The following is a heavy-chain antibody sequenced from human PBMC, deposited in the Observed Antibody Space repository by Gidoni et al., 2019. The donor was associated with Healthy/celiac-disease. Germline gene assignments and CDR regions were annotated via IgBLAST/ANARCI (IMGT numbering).Heavy chain of an antibody. CDR3: ARDPPRGRYFQYYYYYYGMDV. V-gene: IGHV1-8*01. CDR2: MNPNSGNT. Sequence: QVQLVQSGAEVKKPGASVKVSCKASGYTFTVYDINWVRQATGQGLERMGWMNPNSGNTGYAQKFQGRVTMTRNTSISTAYMELSSLRSEDTAVYYCARDPPRGRYFQYYYYYYGMDVWGQGTTVTVSS. J-gene: IGHJ6*02. D-gene: IGHD3-9*01. CDR1: GYTFTVYD.